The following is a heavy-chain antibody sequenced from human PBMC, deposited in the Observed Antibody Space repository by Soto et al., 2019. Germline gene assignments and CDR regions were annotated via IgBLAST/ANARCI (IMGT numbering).Heavy chain of an antibody. Sequence: SETLSLTCAVYGGSFSGYYWSWIRQPPGKGLEWIGEINHSGSTNYNPSLKSRVTISVDTSKNQFSLKLSSVTAADTAVYYCASLPRAARRSNMDVWGKGTTVTVSS. CDR3: ASLPRAARRSNMDV. V-gene: IGHV4-34*01. D-gene: IGHD6-6*01. J-gene: IGHJ6*03. CDR2: INHSGST. CDR1: GGSFSGYY.